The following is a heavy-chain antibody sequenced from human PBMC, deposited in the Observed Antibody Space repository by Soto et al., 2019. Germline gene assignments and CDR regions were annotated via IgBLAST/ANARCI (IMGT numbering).Heavy chain of an antibody. D-gene: IGHD6-19*01. J-gene: IGHJ6*02. CDR3: ARIFGAGWSGGFRYYGMDV. CDR1: GFSLDNGGMG. V-gene: IGHV2-26*01. CDR2: IFPTDEK. Sequence: QVTLKESGPVLVKTTETLTLTCAVSGFSLDNGGMGVTWIRQTPGRALEWLAHIFPTDEKSYNTTLKNRLVISKDTSKGQVVLTMTDVNPLDTATYYCARIFGAGWSGGFRYYGMDVWGQGTAVTVSS.